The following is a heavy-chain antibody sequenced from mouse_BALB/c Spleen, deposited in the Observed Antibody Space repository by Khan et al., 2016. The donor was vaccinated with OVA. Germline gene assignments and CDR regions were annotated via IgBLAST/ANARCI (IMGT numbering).Heavy chain of an antibody. CDR3: ARTARIKY. CDR1: GYSITSGYG. J-gene: IGHJ2*01. CDR2: ISYSGST. V-gene: IGHV3-2*02. D-gene: IGHD1-2*01. Sequence: EVQLQESGPGLVKPSQSLSLTCTVTGYSITSGYGWNWIRQFPGNKLEWMGYISYSGSTNYNPTLKSRISITRDTSKNQFFLQLNTVTTEDAATYYCARTARIKYWGQGTTLTVSS.